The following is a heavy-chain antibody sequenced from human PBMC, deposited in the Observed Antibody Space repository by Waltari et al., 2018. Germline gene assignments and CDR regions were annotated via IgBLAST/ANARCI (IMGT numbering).Heavy chain of an antibody. CDR2: MNPNSGNT. V-gene: IGHV1-8*01. CDR1: GYTFTRYD. J-gene: IGHJ4*02. D-gene: IGHD2-21*01. CDR3: ARVATIRLRRSSILWWCVLGY. Sequence: VQLVQSGAEVKKHGASVKVSCKASGYTFTRYDINWVRQATGQGLEWMGWMNPNSGNTGYAQSVKGRNTITRNYSMSPAYMVVSSLGSEDTDVYYCARVATIRLRRSSILWWCVLGYWGQGTLVTVSS.